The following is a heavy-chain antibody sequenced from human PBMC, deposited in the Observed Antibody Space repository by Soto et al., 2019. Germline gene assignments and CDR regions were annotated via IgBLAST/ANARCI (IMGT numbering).Heavy chain of an antibody. D-gene: IGHD4-17*01. V-gene: IGHV4-39*01. CDR1: GGSISSSSYY. CDR2: IYYSGST. CDR3: ARSNGDPPVVYYYYGMDV. J-gene: IGHJ6*02. Sequence: SETLSLTCTVSGGSISSSSYYWGWIRQPPGKGLEWIGSIYYSGSTYYNPSLKSRVTISVDTSKNQFSLKLSSVTAADTAVYYCARSNGDPPVVYYYYGMDVWGQGTTVTVSS.